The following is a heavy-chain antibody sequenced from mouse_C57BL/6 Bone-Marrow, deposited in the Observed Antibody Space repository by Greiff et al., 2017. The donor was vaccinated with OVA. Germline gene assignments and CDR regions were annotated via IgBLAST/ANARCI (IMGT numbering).Heavy chain of an antibody. CDR2: ISDGGSYT. Sequence: EVQLMESGGGLVKPGGSLKLSCAASGFTFSSYAMSWVRQTPEKRLEWVATISDGGSYTYYPDNVKGRFTISRDNAKNNLYLQMSHLKSEDTAMYYCARDREDGYNGNYFDYWGQGTTLTVSS. J-gene: IGHJ2*01. CDR1: GFTFSSYA. D-gene: IGHD2-3*01. V-gene: IGHV5-4*01. CDR3: ARDREDGYNGNYFDY.